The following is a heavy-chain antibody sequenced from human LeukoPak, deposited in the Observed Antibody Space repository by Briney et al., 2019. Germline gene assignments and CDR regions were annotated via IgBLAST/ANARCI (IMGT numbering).Heavy chain of an antibody. CDR2: IYHSGST. CDR3: ARERSMVRGLSWFDP. V-gene: IGHV4-4*02. J-gene: IGHJ5*02. Sequence: SGTLSLTCAVSGGSISSSYWWSWVRQPPGKGLEWIGEIYHSGSTNYNPSLKSRVAISVDNSNNQFSLKLSSVTAADTAVYYCARERSMVRGLSWFDPWGQGTLVTVSS. D-gene: IGHD3-10*01. CDR1: GGSISSSYW.